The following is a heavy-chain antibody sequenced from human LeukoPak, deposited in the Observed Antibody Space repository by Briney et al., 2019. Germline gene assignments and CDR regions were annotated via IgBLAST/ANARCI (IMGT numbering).Heavy chain of an antibody. D-gene: IGHD3-9*01. Sequence: SETLSLTCTVSGGSISSSSYYWGWIRQPPGKGLEWIGNIFYSGSTYYKPSLKSRVTISVDTSKNQFYLKLSSVTAADTAVYYCARAVGSFDWLPLFDYWGQGTLVTVSS. CDR3: ARAVGSFDWLPLFDY. V-gene: IGHV4-39*07. CDR1: GGSISSSSYY. CDR2: IFYSGST. J-gene: IGHJ4*02.